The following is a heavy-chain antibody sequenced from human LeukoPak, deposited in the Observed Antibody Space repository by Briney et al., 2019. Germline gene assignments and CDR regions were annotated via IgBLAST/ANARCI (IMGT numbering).Heavy chain of an antibody. J-gene: IGHJ4*02. Sequence: SETLSLTCTVSGGSISSSSCYWGWIRQPPGKGLEWIGEINHSGSTNYNPSLKSRVTISVDTSKNQFSLKLSSVTAADTAVYYCAGQAVAGGGYYFDYWGQGTLVTVSS. CDR1: GGSISSSSCY. D-gene: IGHD6-19*01. V-gene: IGHV4-39*01. CDR3: AGQAVAGGGYYFDY. CDR2: INHSGST.